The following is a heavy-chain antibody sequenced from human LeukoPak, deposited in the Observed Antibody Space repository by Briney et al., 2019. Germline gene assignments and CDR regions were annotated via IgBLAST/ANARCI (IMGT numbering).Heavy chain of an antibody. J-gene: IGHJ4*02. CDR3: ARWPLGSSYYFDY. CDR1: GGSISSGGYY. D-gene: IGHD6-6*01. V-gene: IGHV4-31*03. CDR2: IFYSGST. Sequence: SETLSLTCTVSGGSISSGGYYWSWIRQHPGKGLKWIGYIFYSGSTYYNPSLKSRVTLSVDTSKNQFSLKLSSVTAADTAVYYCARWPLGSSYYFDYWGQGTLVTVSS.